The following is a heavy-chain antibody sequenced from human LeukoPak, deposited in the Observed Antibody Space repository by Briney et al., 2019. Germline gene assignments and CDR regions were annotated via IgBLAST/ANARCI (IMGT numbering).Heavy chain of an antibody. V-gene: IGHV3-30*02. CDR2: IRYDGSNK. J-gene: IGHJ4*02. D-gene: IGHD6-13*01. CDR1: GFIFSSYA. Sequence: PGGSLRLSCAASGFIFSSYATHWVRQAPGKGLEWVAFIRYDGSNKYYADSVKGRFTISRDNSQSTVYLQVNSLRGEDTAVYYCAKRGSYSSSWTTFDNWGQGTLVTVSS. CDR3: AKRGSYSSSWTTFDN.